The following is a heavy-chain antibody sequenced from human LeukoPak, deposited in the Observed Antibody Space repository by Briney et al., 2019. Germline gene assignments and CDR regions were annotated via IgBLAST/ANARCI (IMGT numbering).Heavy chain of an antibody. Sequence: GASVKVSCTSAGYTFTIYAVNWVRQAPGQGLEWMGWINTNTGNPTYAQGFTGRFVFSLDTSVSTAYLQISSLKAEDTAGYYCARDRAGGSGPPWYYFDYWGQGTLVTVSS. CDR1: GYTFTIYA. CDR2: INTNTGNP. J-gene: IGHJ4*02. V-gene: IGHV7-4-1*02. CDR3: ARDRAGGSGPPWYYFDY. D-gene: IGHD6-19*01.